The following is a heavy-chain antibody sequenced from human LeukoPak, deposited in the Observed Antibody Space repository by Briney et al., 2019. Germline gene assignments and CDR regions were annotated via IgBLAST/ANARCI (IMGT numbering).Heavy chain of an antibody. Sequence: GASVKVSCKASGGTFSSYAISWVRQAPGQGLEWMGGIIPIFGTANYAQKFQGRVTITTDGSTSTAYMELSSLRSEDTAVYYCARAGRGYDSSGSTADYWGQGTLVTVSS. J-gene: IGHJ4*02. D-gene: IGHD3-22*01. CDR3: ARAGRGYDSSGSTADY. CDR1: GGTFSSYA. CDR2: IIPIFGTA. V-gene: IGHV1-69*05.